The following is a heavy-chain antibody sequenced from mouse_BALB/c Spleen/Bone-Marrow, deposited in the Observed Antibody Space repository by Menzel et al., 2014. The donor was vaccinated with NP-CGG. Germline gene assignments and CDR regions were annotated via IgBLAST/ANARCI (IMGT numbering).Heavy chain of an antibody. J-gene: IGHJ3*01. D-gene: IGHD1-1*01. CDR3: ARLSYYGRFAY. Sequence: EVMLVESGGGLVQPGGPLKLSCPASGFDFSGYWMSWVRQAPGKGLEWIGEINPDSTTINYAPSRKDKLIISRDNAKNTLFLQMSKVRSEDTALYYCARLSYYGRFAYWGQGTLVTVSA. V-gene: IGHV4-1*02. CDR1: GFDFSGYW. CDR2: INPDSTTI.